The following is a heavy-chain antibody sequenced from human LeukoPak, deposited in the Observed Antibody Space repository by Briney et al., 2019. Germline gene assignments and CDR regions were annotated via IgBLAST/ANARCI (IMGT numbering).Heavy chain of an antibody. D-gene: IGHD4-17*01. CDR2: IKSKTDGGTT. Sequence: GGSLRLSCAVSGFTFSGYDMNWVRQAPGKGLEWVGRIKSKTDGGTTDYAAPVKGRFTISRDDLKNTLYLQLNSLKTEDTAVYYCATPLTVTSESFDYWGQGTLVTVSS. CDR3: ATPLTVTSESFDY. J-gene: IGHJ4*02. CDR1: GFTFSGYD. V-gene: IGHV3-15*07.